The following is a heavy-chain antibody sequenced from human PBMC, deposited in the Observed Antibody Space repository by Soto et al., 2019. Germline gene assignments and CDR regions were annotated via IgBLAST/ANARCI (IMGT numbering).Heavy chain of an antibody. D-gene: IGHD2-8*01. V-gene: IGHV3-23*01. CDR1: GFTFSSYA. CDR2: ISGRGDST. Sequence: EVQLLESGGILVHPGGSLRLSCAASGFTFSSYAMTWVRQAPGKGLEWVSAISGRGDSTYYADSVKGRFTISRDQSKNTLYLQMHSLRAEDTAVYFCAKERDNGADRYYFDDWGQVTLVTVSS. J-gene: IGHJ4*02. CDR3: AKERDNGADRYYFDD.